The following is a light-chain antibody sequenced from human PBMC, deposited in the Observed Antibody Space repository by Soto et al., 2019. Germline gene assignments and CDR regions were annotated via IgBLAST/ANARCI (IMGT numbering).Light chain of an antibody. CDR1: SSNIGAGYE. Sequence: QSVLTQPPSVSEAPGQRVTISCTGSSSNIGAGYEAHWYQQVPGTAPKLLIYENNHRPSGVPDRFSGSKSGTSASLAITGLQAEDEAEYYCQSYDSSLSGYVFGTGTKVTVL. CDR2: ENN. V-gene: IGLV1-40*01. J-gene: IGLJ1*01. CDR3: QSYDSSLSGYV.